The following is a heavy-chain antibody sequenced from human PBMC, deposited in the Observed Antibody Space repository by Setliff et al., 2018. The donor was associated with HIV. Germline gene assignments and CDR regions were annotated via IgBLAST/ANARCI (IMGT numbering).Heavy chain of an antibody. CDR2: IKTKPDGGTR. Sequence: PGGSLRLSCAASKFTFSDAWMSWVRQAPGKGLEWVARIKTKPDGGTRDYTAAVKGRSIISRDDSKNTLYLQMNSLKSEDTAIYYCTQLGSSRYWGQGTLVTVSS. J-gene: IGHJ4*02. CDR1: KFTFSDAW. D-gene: IGHD1-26*01. CDR3: TQLGSSRY. V-gene: IGHV3-15*05.